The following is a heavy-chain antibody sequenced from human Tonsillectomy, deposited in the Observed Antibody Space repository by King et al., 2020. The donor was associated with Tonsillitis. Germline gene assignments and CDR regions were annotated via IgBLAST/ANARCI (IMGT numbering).Heavy chain of an antibody. J-gene: IGHJ5*02. V-gene: IGHV1-18*01. D-gene: IGHD3-16*01. CDR1: GYNFINSG. CDR3: AREWPTPDDDYDT. CDR2: ISAYNGDT. Sequence: GQLVQSGAEVKKPGASVKVSCKAFGYNFINSGVIWVRQAPGQGLEWVGWISAYNGDTKYAQKFQGRVSMTIDTSTSTAHMALRNLRSDDTAVYFCAREWPTPDDDYDTWGQGTLVTVSA.